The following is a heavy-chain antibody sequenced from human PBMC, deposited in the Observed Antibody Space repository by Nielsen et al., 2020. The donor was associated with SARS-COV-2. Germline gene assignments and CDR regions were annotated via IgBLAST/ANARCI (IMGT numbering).Heavy chain of an antibody. CDR2: INPNIGGT. Sequence: ASVKVSCKASGYTFTGYYIHWVRQAPGQGLEWMGRINPNIGGTDYAQKFQGRLTMTRDASISTAYMELSRLRSDDTAVYYCATHPQTTYDTSGAPSKLDYWGQETLVTVSS. V-gene: IGHV1-2*06. D-gene: IGHD3-22*01. CDR3: ATHPQTTYDTSGAPSKLDY. J-gene: IGHJ4*02. CDR1: GYTFTGYY.